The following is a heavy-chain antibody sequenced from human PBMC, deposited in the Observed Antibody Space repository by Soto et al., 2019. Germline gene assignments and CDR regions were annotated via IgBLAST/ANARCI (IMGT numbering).Heavy chain of an antibody. D-gene: IGHD4-17*01. CDR3: ARAKDYGDSYYGMDV. Sequence: ASVKVSCKASGYTFTSYGISWVRQAPGQGLEWMGWISAYNGNTNYAQKLQGRVTMTTDTSTSTAYMELRSLRSDDTAVYYCARAKDYGDSYYGMDVWGQGTTVPVSS. J-gene: IGHJ6*02. V-gene: IGHV1-18*01. CDR2: ISAYNGNT. CDR1: GYTFTSYG.